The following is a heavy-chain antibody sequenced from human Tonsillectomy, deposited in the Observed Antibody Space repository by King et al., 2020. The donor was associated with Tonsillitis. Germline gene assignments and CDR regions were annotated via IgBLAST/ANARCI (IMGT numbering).Heavy chain of an antibody. Sequence: QLVQSGAEVKKPGASVKVSCKVSVYTFTSYGISCVRQAPGQGREGMGWINPYKGDTNYAQQFQGRVTMTTDTSTSTAYMELRSRRSDDTAVYYCARDMWVLRMDVWGKGTTVTVSS. CDR2: INPYKGDT. J-gene: IGHJ6*03. CDR1: VYTFTSYG. CDR3: ARDMWVLRMDV. V-gene: IGHV1-18*01. D-gene: IGHD1-26*01.